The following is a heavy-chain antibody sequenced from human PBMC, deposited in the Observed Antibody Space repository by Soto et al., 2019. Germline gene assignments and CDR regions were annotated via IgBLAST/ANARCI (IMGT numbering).Heavy chain of an antibody. CDR1: GGSISSSNW. J-gene: IGHJ6*02. D-gene: IGHD2-2*01. Sequence: QVQLQESGPGLVKPSGTLSLTCAVSGGSISSSNWWSWVRQPPGKGLEWIGEIYHSGSTNYNPSLKIRVTISVDKSKNQFSLKLSSVTAADPAVYYCARVVGGYSYGMDCWGQGPLVTVSS. V-gene: IGHV4-4*02. CDR2: IYHSGST. CDR3: ARVVGGYSYGMDC.